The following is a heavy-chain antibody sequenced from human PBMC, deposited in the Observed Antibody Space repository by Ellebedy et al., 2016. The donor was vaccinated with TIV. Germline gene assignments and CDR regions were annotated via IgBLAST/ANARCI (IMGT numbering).Heavy chain of an antibody. CDR1: GGSISSSSYY. CDR2: IYYSGST. D-gene: IGHD6-13*01. CDR3: ARHSGSSSWYVYYFDY. J-gene: IGHJ4*02. V-gene: IGHV4-61*01. Sequence: SETLSLTCTVSGGSISSSSYYWSWIRQPPGKGLECIGYIYYSGSTNYNPSLKSRVTISVDTSKNQFSLKLSSVTAADTAVYYCARHSGSSSWYVYYFDYWGQGTLVTVSS.